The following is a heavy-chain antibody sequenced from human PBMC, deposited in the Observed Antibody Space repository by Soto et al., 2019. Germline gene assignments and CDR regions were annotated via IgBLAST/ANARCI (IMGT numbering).Heavy chain of an antibody. J-gene: IGHJ4*02. Sequence: QVQLVESGGGVVQPGRSLRLSCAASGFTFSSNAMHWVRQAPGKGLEWVAVISHDGSKKYYADSVKGRFTISRDNYKNTLYLQMNSLRAEDTAVYWCAGGVVIWVYYWGQGTLVTGSS. CDR3: AGGVVIWVYY. D-gene: IGHD2-21*01. CDR1: GFTFSSNA. CDR2: ISHDGSKK. V-gene: IGHV3-30-3*01.